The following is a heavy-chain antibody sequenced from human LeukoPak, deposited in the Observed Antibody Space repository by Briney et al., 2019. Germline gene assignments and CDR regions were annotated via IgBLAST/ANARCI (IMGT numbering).Heavy chain of an antibody. CDR3: AGAVGSGYDLDY. J-gene: IGHJ4*02. D-gene: IGHD5-12*01. V-gene: IGHV3-74*01. CDR1: GFTFSSYW. Sequence: GGSLRLSCAASGFTFSSYWMHWVRQAPGKGLVWVSRINSDGSSTSYADSVKGRFTISRDNAKNTLYLQMNSLRAEDTAVYYCAGAVGSGYDLDYWGQGTLVTVSS. CDR2: INSDGSST.